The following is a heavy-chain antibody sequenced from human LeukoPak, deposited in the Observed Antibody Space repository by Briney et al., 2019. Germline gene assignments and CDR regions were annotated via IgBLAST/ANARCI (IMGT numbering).Heavy chain of an antibody. V-gene: IGHV3-30-3*01. J-gene: IGHJ5*02. D-gene: IGHD3-10*01. CDR1: GFTFSTYA. CDR2: ISYDGITK. Sequence: PGGSLRLSCAASGFTFSTYAIHWVRQTPGKGLEWVAIISYDGITKYYADSVKGRFTISRDNSKNTLYLQMNSLRAEDTAVYYCAKEWFGELSRNWFDPWGQGTLVTVSS. CDR3: AKEWFGELSRNWFDP.